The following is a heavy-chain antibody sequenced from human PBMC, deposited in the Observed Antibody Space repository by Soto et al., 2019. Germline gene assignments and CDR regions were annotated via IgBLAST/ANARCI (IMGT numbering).Heavy chain of an antibody. Sequence: PETLSLPCTISLGSISISPYDWGWIRQPPGKGLEWIGTIFYSGSSYYSPSLKGRVTMSVDTSENQLSLKLSSVTAADTAVYYRARRRFSGDIYGMDVWGQGTTVSVSS. CDR2: IFYSGSS. D-gene: IGHD2-21*02. CDR3: ARRRFSGDIYGMDV. V-gene: IGHV4-39*01. CDR1: LGSISISPYD. J-gene: IGHJ6*01.